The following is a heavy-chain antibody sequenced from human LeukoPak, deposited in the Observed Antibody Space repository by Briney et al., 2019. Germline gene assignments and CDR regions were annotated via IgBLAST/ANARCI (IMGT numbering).Heavy chain of an antibody. J-gene: IGHJ4*02. CDR1: GFTFTGYY. Sequence: ASVKVSCKASGFTFTGYYIHWVRQAPGQGLEWMGWINLNSGGTKYAQKFQGRVRMTGDTSINTAYMELSRLRPDDTAVYYCVSDERGYSYGYLGHWGQGTLVTVS. V-gene: IGHV1-2*02. D-gene: IGHD5-18*01. CDR3: VSDERGYSYGYLGH. CDR2: INLNSGGT.